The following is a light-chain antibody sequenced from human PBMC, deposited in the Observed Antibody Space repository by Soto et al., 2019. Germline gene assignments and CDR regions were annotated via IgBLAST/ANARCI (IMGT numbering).Light chain of an antibody. J-gene: IGKJ1*01. Sequence: EIVLTQSPGTLSLSPGERATLSCRASQSVSSSYLAWYQQKPGQAPRLLIYGASSRATGIPDRFSGSGSGTDFTLTITRLEPEDFAVYYCQRHGNSLWTFGQGTKVEIK. CDR1: QSVSSSY. V-gene: IGKV3-20*01. CDR3: QRHGNSLWT. CDR2: GAS.